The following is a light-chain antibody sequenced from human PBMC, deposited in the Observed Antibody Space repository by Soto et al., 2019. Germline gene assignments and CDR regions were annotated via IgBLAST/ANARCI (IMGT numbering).Light chain of an antibody. J-gene: IGKJ5*01. CDR2: DAS. Sequence: EIVLTQSPATLSLSPGERATLSCRASQSVSSQLDWYQQKPGQAPRLLIYDASNRATGIPARFSGSGSGTDFTLTISSLEPEDFAVYYCQQRSNWPPITFGQGTRLEIK. CDR1: QSVSSQ. V-gene: IGKV3-11*01. CDR3: QQRSNWPPIT.